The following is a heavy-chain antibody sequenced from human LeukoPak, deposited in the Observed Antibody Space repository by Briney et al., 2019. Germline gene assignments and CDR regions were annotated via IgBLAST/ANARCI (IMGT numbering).Heavy chain of an antibody. V-gene: IGHV3-23*01. CDR2: VSGSGGST. J-gene: IGHJ4*02. CDR1: GFTFDDYG. Sequence: GGSLRLSCAASGFTFDDYGMSWVRQAPGKGLEWVSAVSGSGGSTYYADSVKGRFTISRDNSKNTLYLQMNSLRAEDTAVYYCAKVDTMIVVVGFDYWGQGTLVTVSS. CDR3: AKVDTMIVVVGFDY. D-gene: IGHD3-22*01.